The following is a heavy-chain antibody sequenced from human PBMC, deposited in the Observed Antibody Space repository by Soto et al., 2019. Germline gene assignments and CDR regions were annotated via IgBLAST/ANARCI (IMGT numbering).Heavy chain of an antibody. V-gene: IGHV3-30*18. D-gene: IGHD3-10*01. CDR3: AKVITMLVLGYFDY. Sequence: QVQLVESGGGVVQPGRSLRLSCAASGFTFSSYGMHWVRQTPGKGLEWVAVISYDGSNQYYADSVKGRFTISRDNSKNTLYLQMNCLRAEDTAVYYCAKVITMLVLGYFDYWGQGSLVTVSS. CDR2: ISYDGSNQ. CDR1: GFTFSSYG. J-gene: IGHJ4*02.